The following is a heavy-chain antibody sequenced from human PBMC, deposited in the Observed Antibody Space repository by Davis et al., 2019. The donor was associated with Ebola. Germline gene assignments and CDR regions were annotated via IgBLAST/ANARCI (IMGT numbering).Heavy chain of an antibody. CDR2: ISGSGGIT. D-gene: IGHD2/OR15-2a*01. CDR1: GFTFSRSA. J-gene: IGHJ4*02. CDR3: ARDGVRNSF. V-gene: IGHV3-23*01. Sequence: GESLKISCAASGFTFSRSAMSWVRQAPGKGLEWVSSISGSGGITYYADAVRGRFTISRDNAKNSLYLQMNSLRAEDTAVYYCARDGVRNSFWGQGTLVTVSS.